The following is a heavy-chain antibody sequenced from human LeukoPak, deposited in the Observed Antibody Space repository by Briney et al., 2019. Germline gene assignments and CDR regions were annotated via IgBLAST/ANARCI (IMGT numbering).Heavy chain of an antibody. CDR3: ATAEWLEGDYYFDY. Sequence: SGTLSLTCDVSGVSISTSNRWSWVRQPPGKGLEWIGEIHHSGSTNYNPSLKSRVTISVDKSKNQFSLNLNSVTAADTAVYYCATAEWLEGDYYFDYWGQGTLVTVSS. CDR1: GVSISTSNR. V-gene: IGHV4-4*02. CDR2: IHHSGST. J-gene: IGHJ4*02. D-gene: IGHD6-19*01.